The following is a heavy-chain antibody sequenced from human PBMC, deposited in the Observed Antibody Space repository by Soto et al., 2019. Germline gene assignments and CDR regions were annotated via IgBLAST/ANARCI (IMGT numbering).Heavy chain of an antibody. CDR1: GGSISSSSYY. Sequence: QLQLQESGPGLVKPSETLSLTCTVSGGSISSSSYYWGWIRQPPGKGLEWIGSIYYSGSTYYNPSLKSRVTIPVDTSDNQCPRKLSSVPAADRAVYSCAGPEPSGYPNYSYYGMDVWAKGPTVPASS. CDR3: AGPEPSGYPNYSYYGMDV. V-gene: IGHV4-39*01. J-gene: IGHJ6*04. CDR2: IYYSGST. D-gene: IGHD3-22*01.